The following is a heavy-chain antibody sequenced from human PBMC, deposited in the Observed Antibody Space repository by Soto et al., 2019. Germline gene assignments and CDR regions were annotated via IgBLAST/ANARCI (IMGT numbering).Heavy chain of an antibody. V-gene: IGHV1-3*01. CDR1: GYTFTSYA. D-gene: IGHD3-3*01. J-gene: IGHJ4*02. CDR3: ARDRYDFWSGYSL. CDR2: INAGNGNT. Sequence: QVQLVQSGAEVKKPGASVKVSCKASGYTFTSYAMHWVRQAPGQRLEWMGWINAGNGNTKYSQKFQGRVTITRDTSASTAYMELSSLRSEDTAVYYCARDRYDFWSGYSLWGQGTLVTVSS.